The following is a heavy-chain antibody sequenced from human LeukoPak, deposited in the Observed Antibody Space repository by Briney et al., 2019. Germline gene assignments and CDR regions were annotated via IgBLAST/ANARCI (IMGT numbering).Heavy chain of an antibody. D-gene: IGHD3-16*01. CDR1: GGSISSYY. J-gene: IGHJ6*01. Sequence: SETLSLTCTVSGGSISSYYWSWIRQPAGKGLECIGSIYYSGSTYYNPSLKSRVTISVDTSKNQFSLKLSSVTAADTAMYYCARLLRDTGGPVDVSGKGATVTVSS. V-gene: IGHV4-59*05. CDR2: IYYSGST. CDR3: ARLLRDTGGPVDV.